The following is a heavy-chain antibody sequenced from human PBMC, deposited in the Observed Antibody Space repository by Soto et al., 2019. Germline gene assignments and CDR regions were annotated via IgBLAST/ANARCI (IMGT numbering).Heavy chain of an antibody. D-gene: IGHD1-1*01. V-gene: IGHV4-31*03. CDR1: GGSISSVGYY. CDR2: IYHTGST. J-gene: IGHJ4*02. Sequence: QVQLQESGPGLVKPPQTLSLTCTVSGGSISSVGYYWTWIRQPPGKGLEWIGSIYHTGSTYYSPSLRSRLTISVDTSKSQVSLRLNSVTAADTAVYYCARATGTLRSRNCDYWGQGTLVTVSS. CDR3: ARATGTLRSRNCDY.